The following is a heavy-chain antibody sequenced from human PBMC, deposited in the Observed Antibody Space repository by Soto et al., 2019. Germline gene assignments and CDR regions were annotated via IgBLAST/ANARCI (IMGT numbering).Heavy chain of an antibody. CDR3: ARQKGY. Sequence: PGESLKISCKASGYTFTDAWIGWVRQMPGKGLEWMGIVYPGDSQTRYNPSFQGQITISAGKSITTAYLQWTSLKASDSAMYYCARQKGYWGQGTLVTVSS. V-gene: IGHV5-51*01. CDR2: VYPGDSQT. CDR1: GYTFTDAW. J-gene: IGHJ4*02.